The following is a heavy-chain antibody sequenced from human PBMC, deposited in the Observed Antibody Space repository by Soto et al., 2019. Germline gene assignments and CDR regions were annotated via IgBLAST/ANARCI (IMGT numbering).Heavy chain of an antibody. CDR1: GGSISNDDFY. CDR2: IYYNGNT. Sequence: QVQLQESGPGLVKPSQTLSLTCTVSGGSISNDDFYWSWIRQPPGKGLEWIGHIYYNGNTYYNPSLKSRLTMSLDTSQNQCSLHLSSVIAADSASYFCARATTVTSSFFYYGLDVWGQGTTVTVSS. J-gene: IGHJ6*02. D-gene: IGHD4-17*01. CDR3: ARATTVTSSFFYYGLDV. V-gene: IGHV4-30-4*08.